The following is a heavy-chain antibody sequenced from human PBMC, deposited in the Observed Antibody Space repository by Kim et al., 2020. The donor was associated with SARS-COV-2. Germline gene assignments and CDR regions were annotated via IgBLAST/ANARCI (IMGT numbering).Heavy chain of an antibody. D-gene: IGHD3-10*01. CDR3: ARNRGVEHIGSGSYYKTCGMDV. V-gene: IGHV1-3*01. Sequence: ASVKVSCKASGYTFTSYAMHWVRQAPGQRLEWMGWINAGNGNTKYSQKFQGRVTITRDTSASTAYMELSSLRSEDTAVYYCARNRGVEHIGSGSYYKTCGMDVWGQGTTVTVSS. J-gene: IGHJ6*02. CDR1: GYTFTSYA. CDR2: INAGNGNT.